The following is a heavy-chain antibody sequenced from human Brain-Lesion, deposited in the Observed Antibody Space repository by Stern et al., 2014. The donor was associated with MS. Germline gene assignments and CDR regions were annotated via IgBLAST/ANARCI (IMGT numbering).Heavy chain of an antibody. CDR1: GFTFGNYG. V-gene: IGHV3-7*01. CDR3: ARVYNTIYGIVTQRGSGMDV. Sequence: EVQLVQSGGGLVQPGGSLTISCTAAGFTFGNYGMTLVRQAPGMGMEGVAKIKEEGNEKKNVDSVKGRFTISRDNARNSLYLQMNSLRVEDTALYYCARVYNTIYGIVTQRGSGMDVWGQGTTVIVSS. D-gene: IGHD3-3*01. CDR2: IKEEGNEK. J-gene: IGHJ6*02.